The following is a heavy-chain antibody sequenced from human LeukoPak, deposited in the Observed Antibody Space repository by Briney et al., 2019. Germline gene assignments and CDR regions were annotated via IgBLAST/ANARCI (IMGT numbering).Heavy chain of an antibody. V-gene: IGHV4-61*02. CDR3: ARVGRYNWNSGRDHGFDI. D-gene: IGHD1-7*01. J-gene: IGHJ3*02. Sequence: SQTLSLTCTVSGGSISSGSYYWSWIRQPAGKGLEWIGRIYTSGSINYNPSLKSRVTISVDTSKNQFSLKLSSVTAADTAVYYCARVGRYNWNSGRDHGFDIWGQGTMVTVSS. CDR1: GGSISSGSYY. CDR2: IYTSGSI.